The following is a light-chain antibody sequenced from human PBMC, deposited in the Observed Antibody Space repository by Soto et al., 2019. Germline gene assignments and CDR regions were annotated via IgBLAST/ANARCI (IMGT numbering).Light chain of an antibody. Sequence: QSALTQPASVSGSPGQSITISCTGTSSDVGGYNYVSWYQQHPGKAPKLMIYEVSNRPSGVSNRFSGSKSGNTASLTISGLQAEDEADYYCSLYTSSSTFVFGGGTQLTVL. CDR2: EVS. CDR1: SSDVGGYNY. V-gene: IGLV2-14*01. J-gene: IGLJ2*01. CDR3: SLYTSSSTFV.